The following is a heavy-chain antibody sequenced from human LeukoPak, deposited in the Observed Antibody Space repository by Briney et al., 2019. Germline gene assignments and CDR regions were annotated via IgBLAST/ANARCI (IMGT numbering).Heavy chain of an antibody. Sequence: GESLRLSCAASGFTFTPYWMSWVRQAPGQGLEWAANINQDGIEKYYVASVKGRFTISRDNAKNSMYVQMNSLRAEDTAVYYCARGFDGYYGFDIWGQGTMVTVSS. CDR1: GFTFTPYW. CDR3: ARGFDGYYGFDI. J-gene: IGHJ3*02. CDR2: INQDGIEK. V-gene: IGHV3-7*05. D-gene: IGHD5-24*01.